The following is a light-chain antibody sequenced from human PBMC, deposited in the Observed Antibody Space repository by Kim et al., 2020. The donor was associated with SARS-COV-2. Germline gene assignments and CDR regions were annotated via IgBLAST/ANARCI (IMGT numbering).Light chain of an antibody. CDR1: SLRSYY. Sequence: SSELTQDPAVSVALGQTVRLTCQGDSLRSYYASWYQQRPGQAPALVLYGKYDRPSGIPDRFSGSSSGNTASLTITGAQAEDEADYYCSSRDSSGDHWVFG. J-gene: IGLJ3*02. V-gene: IGLV3-19*01. CDR2: GKY. CDR3: SSRDSSGDHWV.